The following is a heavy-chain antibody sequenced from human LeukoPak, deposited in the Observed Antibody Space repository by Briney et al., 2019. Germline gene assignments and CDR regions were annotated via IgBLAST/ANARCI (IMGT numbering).Heavy chain of an antibody. Sequence: PGGSLRLSCAASGFTFSNAWMNWVRQAPGKGLEWVSSISSSSSYIYYADSVKGRFTISRDNAKNSLYLQMNSLRAEDTAVYYCARGPGQGWELLSGYFQHWGQGTLVTVSS. CDR2: ISSSSSYI. CDR1: GFTFSNAW. CDR3: ARGPGQGWELLSGYFQH. V-gene: IGHV3-21*01. J-gene: IGHJ1*01. D-gene: IGHD1-26*01.